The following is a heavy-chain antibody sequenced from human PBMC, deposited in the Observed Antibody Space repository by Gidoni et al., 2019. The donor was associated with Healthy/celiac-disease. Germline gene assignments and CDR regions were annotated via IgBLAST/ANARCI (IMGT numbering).Heavy chain of an antibody. J-gene: IGHJ4*02. CDR3: ARRGKMGATDY. CDR2: INHSGST. CDR1: GGSFSGYY. V-gene: IGHV4-34*01. D-gene: IGHD1-26*01. Sequence: QVQLQQWGAGLLKPSETLSLTCAVYGGSFSGYYWSWIRQPPGKGLEWIGEINHSGSTNYNPSLKSRVTISVDTSKNQFSLKLSSVTAADTAVYYCARRGKMGATDYWGQGTLVTVSS.